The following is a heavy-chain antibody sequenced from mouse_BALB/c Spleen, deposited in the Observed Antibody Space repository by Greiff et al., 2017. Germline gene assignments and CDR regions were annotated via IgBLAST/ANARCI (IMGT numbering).Heavy chain of an antibody. V-gene: IGHV1-14*01. D-gene: IGHD2-1*01. J-gene: IGHJ4*01. CDR3: ARGEGNYVDYYAMDY. CDR2: INPYNDGT. CDR1: GYTFTSYV. Sequence: EVQLQQSGPELVKPGASVKMSCKASGYTFTSYVMHWVKQKPGQGLEWIGYINPYNDGTKYNEKFKGKATLTSDKSSSTAYMELSSLTSEDSAVYYCARGEGNYVDYYAMDYWGQGTSVTVSS.